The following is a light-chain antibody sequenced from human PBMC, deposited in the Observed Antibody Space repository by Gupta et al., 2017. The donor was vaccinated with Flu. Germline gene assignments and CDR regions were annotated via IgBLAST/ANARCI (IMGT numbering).Light chain of an antibody. Sequence: PSSLSASPGDSVTISCRASQNVDTYLNWYRQKRGKAPELLIYAASALQSGIPSRFSGSGSGTEFTLTISNLQPEDSATYFCQQTDIYPRSFGQGTTMEIK. CDR1: QNVDTY. CDR2: AAS. V-gene: IGKV1-39*01. J-gene: IGKJ1*01. CDR3: QQTDIYPRS.